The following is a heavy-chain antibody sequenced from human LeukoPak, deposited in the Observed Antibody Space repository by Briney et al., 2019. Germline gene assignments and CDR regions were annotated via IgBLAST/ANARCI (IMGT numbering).Heavy chain of an antibody. D-gene: IGHD6-13*01. CDR1: GGTFSSYA. J-gene: IGHJ4*02. V-gene: IGHV1-69*13. Sequence: ASVKVSCKASGGTFSSYAISWVRQAPGQGLEWMGGIIPIFGTANYAQKFQGRVTITADESTSTAYMELSRLRSDDTAVYYCARDRSSSWYSKYYFDYWGQGTLVTVSS. CDR2: IIPIFGTA. CDR3: ARDRSSSWYSKYYFDY.